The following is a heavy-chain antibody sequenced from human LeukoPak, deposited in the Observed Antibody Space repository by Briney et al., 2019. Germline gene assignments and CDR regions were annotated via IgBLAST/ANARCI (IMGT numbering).Heavy chain of an antibody. D-gene: IGHD4-17*01. Sequence: ASVKVSCKASGYTFTNYAMNWVRQAPGQGLEWMGWINTDTGNPTYAQGFTGRFVFSLDTSVSTAYLQISSLKAEDTAMYYCGRDLTAVNLVHFDYWGQGTLVTVSS. J-gene: IGHJ4*02. CDR3: GRDLTAVNLVHFDY. V-gene: IGHV7-4-1*02. CDR2: INTDTGNP. CDR1: GYTFTNYA.